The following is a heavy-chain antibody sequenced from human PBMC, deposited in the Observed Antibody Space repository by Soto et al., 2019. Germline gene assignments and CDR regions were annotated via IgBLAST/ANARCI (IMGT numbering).Heavy chain of an antibody. CDR2: ISYDGSNI. Sequence: QVQLVESGGGVVQPGRSLRLSCAASGFTFSSYAMHWVRQAPGKGLEWVAVISYDGSNIYYADSVKGRFTISRDNSKNTLYLQMNSLRAEDTAVYYCARDPSGTTHYFDYWGQGTLVTVSS. V-gene: IGHV3-30-3*01. J-gene: IGHJ4*02. CDR3: ARDPSGTTHYFDY. CDR1: GFTFSSYA. D-gene: IGHD1-26*01.